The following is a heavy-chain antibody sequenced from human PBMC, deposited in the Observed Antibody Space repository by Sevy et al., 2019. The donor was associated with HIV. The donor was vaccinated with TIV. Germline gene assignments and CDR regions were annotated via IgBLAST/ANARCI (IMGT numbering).Heavy chain of an antibody. CDR1: RYTFTDYY. CDR3: ARLTTMPTSDDYGMDV. D-gene: IGHD4-17*01. CDR2: INPNNGGT. Sequence: ASVKVSCKAARYTFTDYYVHWVRQGPGQGLEWMGWINPNNGGTKYAQRFQGRVTMTSDTYINTAYMELGSLTSDDTAVYYCARLTTMPTSDDYGMDVWGQGTTVTVSS. J-gene: IGHJ6*02. V-gene: IGHV1-2*02.